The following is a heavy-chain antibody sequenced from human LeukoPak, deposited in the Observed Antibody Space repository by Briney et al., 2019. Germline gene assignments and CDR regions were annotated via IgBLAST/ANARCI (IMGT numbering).Heavy chain of an antibody. J-gene: IGHJ4*02. CDR3: AGREDSSGDFDY. D-gene: IGHD6-19*01. CDR2: INPNSGGT. V-gene: IGHV1-2*02. CDR1: GYTFTGYY. Sequence: ASVNVSCKASGYTFTGYYMHWVRQAPGQGLVWMGWINPNSGGTNYAQKFQGRVTMTRDTSISTAYMELSRLRSDDTAVYYCAGREDSSGDFDYWGQGTLVTVSS.